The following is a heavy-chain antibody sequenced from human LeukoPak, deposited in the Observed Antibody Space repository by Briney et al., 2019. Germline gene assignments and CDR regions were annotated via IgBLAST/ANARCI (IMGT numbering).Heavy chain of an antibody. D-gene: IGHD2-8*01. V-gene: IGHV3-48*01. CDR1: GFTFSTYP. J-gene: IGHJ4*02. CDR3: ARDLMGY. CDR2: ISSGGSTI. Sequence: PGGSLRLSCAASGFTFSTYPMNWVRQAPGKGLEWVSYISSGGSTIYYADSVKGRFTISRDNAKSSLYLQMNSLRAEDTAVYYCARDLMGYWGQGTLVTVSP.